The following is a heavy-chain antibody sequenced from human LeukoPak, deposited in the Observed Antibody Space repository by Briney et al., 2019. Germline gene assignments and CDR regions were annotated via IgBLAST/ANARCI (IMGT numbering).Heavy chain of an antibody. D-gene: IGHD3-10*01. V-gene: IGHV3-21*01. Sequence: GGSLRLSCAASGFTFSSYSMNWVRQAPGKGLEWVSSISSTSSYIYYADSVKGRFTISRDNAKNSLYLQMNSLRAEDTAVYYCARGYFGGLELWFGESSGGFYYYYLDVWGKGTTVTISS. CDR2: ISSTSSYI. J-gene: IGHJ6*03. CDR1: GFTFSSYS. CDR3: ARGYFGGLELWFGESSGGFYYYYLDV.